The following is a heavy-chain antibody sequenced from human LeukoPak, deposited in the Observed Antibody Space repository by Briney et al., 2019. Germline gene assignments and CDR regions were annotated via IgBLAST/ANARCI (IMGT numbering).Heavy chain of an antibody. V-gene: IGHV3-15*01. D-gene: IGHD3-22*01. Sequence: GGSLRLSCAASGFTFSNAWMSWVRQAPGKGLEWVGRIKSKTDGGTTDYAAPVKGRFTISRDDSKNTLYLQMNSLKTEDTAVYYCTATAHNYDSSGYYSPNDYWGQGTLVTVSS. CDR1: GFTFSNAW. CDR3: TATAHNYDSSGYYSPNDY. CDR2: IKSKTDGGTT. J-gene: IGHJ4*02.